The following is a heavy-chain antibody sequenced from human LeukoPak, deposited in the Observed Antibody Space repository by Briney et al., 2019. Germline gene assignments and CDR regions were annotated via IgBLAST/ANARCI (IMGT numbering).Heavy chain of an antibody. CDR3: ARREQWLPYFDY. J-gene: IGHJ4*02. D-gene: IGHD6-19*01. CDR2: INHSGST. CDR1: GFTFNTYG. V-gene: IGHV4-34*01. Sequence: GSLRLSCAASGFTFNTYGMSWVRQAPGKGLEWIGEINHSGSTNYNPSLKSRVTISVDTSKNQFSLKLSSVTAADTAVYYCARREQWLPYFDYWGQGTLVTVSS.